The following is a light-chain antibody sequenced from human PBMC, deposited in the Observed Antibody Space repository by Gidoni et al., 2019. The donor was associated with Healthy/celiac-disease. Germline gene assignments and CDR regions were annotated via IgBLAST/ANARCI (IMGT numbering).Light chain of an antibody. Sequence: AIQLTPSPSSLSASLGDRFTITCRARQDIRNDLGWYQQKPGKAPKLLIYAASSLQSGVPSRFSGSGSGTDFTLTISSLQPEDFATYYCLQDYNYPFTFGPXTKVDIK. CDR3: LQDYNYPFT. CDR2: AAS. J-gene: IGKJ3*01. V-gene: IGKV1-6*01. CDR1: QDIRND.